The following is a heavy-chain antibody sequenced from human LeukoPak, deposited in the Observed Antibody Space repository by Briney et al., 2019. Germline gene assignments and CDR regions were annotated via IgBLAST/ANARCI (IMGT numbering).Heavy chain of an antibody. CDR2: IHYSGST. CDR3: ARSSGWVADI. D-gene: IGHD1-26*01. CDR1: GGSISRYS. Sequence: SETLSLTCTVSGGSISRYSWRWFRQPPGKGLESIGFIHYSGSTNYSPSLKSRVTISLDKCQSQLSLKLSSVTATDTAMYYCARSSGWVADIWGQGTLVSISS. V-gene: IGHV4-59*12. J-gene: IGHJ4*02.